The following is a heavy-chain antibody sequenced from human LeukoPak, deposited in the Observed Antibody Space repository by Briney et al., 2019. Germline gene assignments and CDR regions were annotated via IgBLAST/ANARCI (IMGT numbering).Heavy chain of an antibody. J-gene: IGHJ6*03. CDR3: ARVDRYHFYLDV. CDR2: IIPIFGTP. V-gene: IGHV1-69*05. CDR1: GGTFRTYS. Sequence: ASVEVSSKASGGTFRTYSVTWVRQAPGKGLEWMGGIIPIFGTPNYAQKFQGRVKVTTDDATGTAYMELSSLMSEDTAIYYCARVDRYHFYLDVWGKGTPVTVSS.